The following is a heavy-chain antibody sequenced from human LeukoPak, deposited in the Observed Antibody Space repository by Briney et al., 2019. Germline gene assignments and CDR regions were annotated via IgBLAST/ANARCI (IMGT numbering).Heavy chain of an antibody. CDR1: GGSISTYY. D-gene: IGHD1-26*01. J-gene: IGHJ4*02. CDR2: IYYSGST. CDR3: AXXEALGSGSFDY. Sequence: SETLSLTCTVSGGSISTYYWSWIRRPPGKGLEWIGYIYYSGSTSYNPSLKSRVTISVDTSKNQFSLKLSSVTAADTAVYYCAXXEALGSGSFDYWGQGTLVTVSS. V-gene: IGHV4-59*01.